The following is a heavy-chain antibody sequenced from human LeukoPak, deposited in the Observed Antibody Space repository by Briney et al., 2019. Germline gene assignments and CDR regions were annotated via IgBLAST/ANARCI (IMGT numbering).Heavy chain of an antibody. CDR3: AGSYYNVFDY. V-gene: IGHV3-64*04. D-gene: IGHD3-10*01. CDR1: GFTFSSYA. Sequence: GGSLRLSCSASGFTFSSYAVHWVRQAPGKGLEYVSTISNTGASTYYADSVKGRFTISRDNSKNTLYLQINSLRVEDTAVYYCAGSYYNVFDYWGQGTLVTVSS. CDR2: ISNTGAST. J-gene: IGHJ4*02.